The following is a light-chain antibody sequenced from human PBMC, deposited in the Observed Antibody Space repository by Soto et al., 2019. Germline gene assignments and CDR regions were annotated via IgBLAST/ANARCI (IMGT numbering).Light chain of an antibody. CDR2: DAS. CDR1: QDISNY. CDR3: QQYDNLPRT. Sequence: DIQMTQSPSSLSASVGDRVTITCQASQDISNYLNWYQQKPGKAPKLLIYDASNLETGVPSRFSGRGSGPDFTFTISSLQPEDIATYYCQQYDNLPRTFGPGTKVHIK. V-gene: IGKV1-33*01. J-gene: IGKJ3*01.